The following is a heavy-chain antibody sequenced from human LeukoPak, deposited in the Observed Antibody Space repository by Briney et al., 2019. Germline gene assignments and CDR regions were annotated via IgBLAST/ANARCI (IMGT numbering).Heavy chain of an antibody. D-gene: IGHD6-25*01. J-gene: IGHJ6*02. V-gene: IGHV3-23*01. Sequence: GGSLRLSCVASGFTFSSYAMTWVRQAPGKGLEWVSAISGSGGSTYYADSVKGRFTISRDNSKNTLYLQMNSLRAEDTAVYYCARDRGIIAAPHGMDVWGQGTTVTVSS. CDR3: ARDRGIIAAPHGMDV. CDR2: ISGSGGST. CDR1: GFTFSSYA.